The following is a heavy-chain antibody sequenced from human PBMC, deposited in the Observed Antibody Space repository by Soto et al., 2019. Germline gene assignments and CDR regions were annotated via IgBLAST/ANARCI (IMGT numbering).Heavy chain of an antibody. CDR1: GYTFTSYD. V-gene: IGHV1-8*01. CDR3: ARDPKWELLRYFDY. J-gene: IGHJ4*02. CDR2: MNPNSGNT. D-gene: IGHD1-26*01. Sequence: QVQLVQSGAEVKKPGASVKVSCKASGYTFTSYDINWVRQATGQGLEWMGWMNPNSGNTGYAQKFQGRVTMTRNTSISTAYMELRSLRSDDTAVYYCARDPKWELLRYFDYWGQGTLVTVSS.